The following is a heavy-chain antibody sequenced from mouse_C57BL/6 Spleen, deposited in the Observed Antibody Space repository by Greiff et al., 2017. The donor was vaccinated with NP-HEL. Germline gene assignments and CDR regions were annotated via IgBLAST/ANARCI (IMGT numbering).Heavy chain of an antibody. CDR3: ARSLYYYGSSYWYFDV. D-gene: IGHD1-1*01. Sequence: EVQRVESGPGLAKPSQTLSLTCSVTGYSITSDYWNWIRKFPGNKLEYMGYISYSGSTYYNPSLKSRISITRDTSKNQYYLQLNSVTTEDTATYYCARSLYYYGSSYWYFDVWGTGTTVTVSS. V-gene: IGHV3-8*01. CDR1: GYSITSDY. J-gene: IGHJ1*03. CDR2: ISYSGST.